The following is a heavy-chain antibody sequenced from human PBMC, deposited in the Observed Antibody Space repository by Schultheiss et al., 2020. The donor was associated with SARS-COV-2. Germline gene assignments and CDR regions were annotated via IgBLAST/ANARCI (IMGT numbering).Heavy chain of an antibody. J-gene: IGHJ4*02. V-gene: IGHV3-23*01. CDR1: GFTFSTFA. CDR2: IGETLDRT. Sequence: GGSLRLSCAASGFTFSTFAMHWVRQAPGKGLEWVSGIGETLDRTYYADSVKGRFTISRDNSKNTLYLQMNSLRAEDTAVYYCARGGDYYDSSGYYYPLYFDYWGQGTLVTVSS. CDR3: ARGGDYYDSSGYYYPLYFDY. D-gene: IGHD3-22*01.